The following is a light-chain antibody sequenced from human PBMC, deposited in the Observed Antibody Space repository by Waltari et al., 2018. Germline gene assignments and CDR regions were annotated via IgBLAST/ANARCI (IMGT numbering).Light chain of an antibody. CDR1: STDVGSHNL. V-gene: IGLV2-14*02. Sequence: QSALTQPASVSGSPGQSITISCTGTSTDVGSHNLVSWYHQHPGKAPKLMIYDVSNRTSGVSNRFSGFKSSNTASLTISGLLTEDEADYYCSSYTITRVFYVFGTGTKVIVL. CDR3: SSYTITRVFYV. J-gene: IGLJ1*01. CDR2: DVS.